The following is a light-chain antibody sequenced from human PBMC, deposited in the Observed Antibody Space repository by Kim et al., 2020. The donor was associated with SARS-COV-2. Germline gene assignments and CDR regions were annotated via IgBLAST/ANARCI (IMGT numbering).Light chain of an antibody. V-gene: IGLV1-47*01. Sequence: QRVTISCSRSSSNSGSNYVYWYQQRPGTAPKLLIYRNNQRPSGVPDRFSGSKSGTSASLAISGLRSEDEADYYCAAWDDSLSGRVFGTGTKVTVL. CDR1: SSNSGSNY. J-gene: IGLJ1*01. CDR3: AAWDDSLSGRV. CDR2: RNN.